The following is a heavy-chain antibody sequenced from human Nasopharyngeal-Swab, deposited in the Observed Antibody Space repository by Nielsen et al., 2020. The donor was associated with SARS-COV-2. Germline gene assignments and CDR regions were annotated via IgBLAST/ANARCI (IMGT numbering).Heavy chain of an antibody. CDR2: SSGSGGST. CDR1: GFTFSSYA. V-gene: IGHV3-23*01. D-gene: IGHD5-18*01. CDR3: AKGGGYSYGYEGGYFDY. J-gene: IGHJ4*02. Sequence: GESLKISCAASGFTFSSYAMSWVRQAPGKGLEWVSASSGSGGSTYYADSVKGRFTISRDNSKNTLYLQMNSLRAEDTAVYYCAKGGGYSYGYEGGYFDYWGQGTLVTVSS.